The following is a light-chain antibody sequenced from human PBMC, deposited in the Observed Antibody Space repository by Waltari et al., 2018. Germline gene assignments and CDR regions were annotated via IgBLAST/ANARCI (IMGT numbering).Light chain of an antibody. CDR3: CSYAGSVV. CDR1: SSDVGGYNL. V-gene: IGLV2-23*01. CDR2: EGS. J-gene: IGLJ2*01. Sequence: QSALTQPAPVSGSPGQSIPISCTGTSSDVGGYNLVSWYQQHPGKAPKLMIYEGSKRPAGVSNRFAGSKSGNTASLTISGLQAEDEADYYCCSYAGSVVFGGGTKLTVL.